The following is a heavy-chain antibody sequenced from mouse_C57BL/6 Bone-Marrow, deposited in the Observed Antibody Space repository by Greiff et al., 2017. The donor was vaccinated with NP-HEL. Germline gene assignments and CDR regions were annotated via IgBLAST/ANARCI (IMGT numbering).Heavy chain of an antibody. Sequence: VQLQESGPGLVAPSQSLSITCTVSGFSLTSYGVDWVRQPPGKGLEWLGVIWGGGSTNYNSALMSRLSISKDNSKSQVFLKRNSLQTDDTAMYYCALLYYGNYYYAMDYWGQGTSVTVSS. CDR3: ALLYYGNYYYAMDY. CDR2: IWGGGST. V-gene: IGHV2-9*01. D-gene: IGHD2-1*01. J-gene: IGHJ4*01. CDR1: GFSLTSYG.